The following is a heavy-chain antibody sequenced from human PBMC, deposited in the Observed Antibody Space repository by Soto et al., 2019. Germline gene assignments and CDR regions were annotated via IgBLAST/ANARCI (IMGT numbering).Heavy chain of an antibody. Sequence: GASVKVSCKASGFTFTGSAVQWVRQARGQRLEWIGWIVVGSGNTNYAQKFQERVTITRDMSTSTAYMELSSLRSEDTAVYYCAADSATRYYYYGMDVWGQGTTVTVS. CDR1: GFTFTGSA. J-gene: IGHJ6*02. CDR2: IVVGSGNT. D-gene: IGHD1-1*01. CDR3: AADSATRYYYYGMDV. V-gene: IGHV1-58*01.